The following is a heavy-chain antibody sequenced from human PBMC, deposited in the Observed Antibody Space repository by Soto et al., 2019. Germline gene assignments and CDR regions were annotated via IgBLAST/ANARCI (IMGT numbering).Heavy chain of an antibody. V-gene: IGHV4-31*03. Sequence: QVQLQESGPGLVKPSQTLSLTCSVSGGSLNSDGCYWSWIRQHPGKGLEWMGYIYYSGYTYSNPSLKSRITMSVDTSKNQLTLRLSSVTAADTAVYYCARTSYSSSPFYYFMDVWGQGTTVIVSS. D-gene: IGHD6-6*01. CDR1: GGSLNSDGCY. J-gene: IGHJ6*02. CDR3: ARTSYSSSPFYYFMDV. CDR2: IYYSGYT.